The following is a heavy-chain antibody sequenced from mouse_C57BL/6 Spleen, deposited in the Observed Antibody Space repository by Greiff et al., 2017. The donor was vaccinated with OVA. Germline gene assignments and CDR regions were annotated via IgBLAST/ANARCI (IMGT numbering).Heavy chain of an antibody. CDR3: ARLHEAMDY. CDR1: GYTFTSSW. Sequence: VPLQQPGAELVRPGSSVKLSCTASGYTFTSSWMDWVKQRPGQGLEWIGNIYPSDSETPSNQTFKATATLTVDKSSSTAYMQLSILTSEDSAVYYCARLHEAMDYWGQGASVTVSS. J-gene: IGHJ4*01. CDR2: IYPSDSET. V-gene: IGHV1-61*01.